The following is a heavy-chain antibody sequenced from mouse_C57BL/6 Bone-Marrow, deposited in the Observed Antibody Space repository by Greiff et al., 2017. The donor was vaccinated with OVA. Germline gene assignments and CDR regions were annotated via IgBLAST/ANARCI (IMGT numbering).Heavy chain of an antibody. J-gene: IGHJ3*01. CDR3: ARKVYYGNYPAWFAY. V-gene: IGHV1-85*01. D-gene: IGHD2-1*01. CDR1: GYTFTSYD. Sequence: VQLQQSGPELVKPGASVKLSCKASGYTFTSYDINWVKQRPGQGLEWIGWIYPRDGSTKYNEKFKGKATLTVDTSSSTAYMELHSLTSEDSAVYFCARKVYYGNYPAWFAYWGQGTLVTVSA. CDR2: IYPRDGST.